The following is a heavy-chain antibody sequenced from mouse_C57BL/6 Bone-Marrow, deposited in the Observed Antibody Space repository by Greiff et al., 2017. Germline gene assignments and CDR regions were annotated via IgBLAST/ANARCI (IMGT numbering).Heavy chain of an antibody. CDR1: GFTFSDYG. CDR3: ARQGDYEGAWFAY. J-gene: IGHJ3*01. Sequence: EVKVEESGGGLVQPGGSLKLSCAASGFTFSDYGMAWVRQAPRKGPEWVAFISNLAYSIYYADTVTGRFTISRENAKNTLYLEMSSLRSEDTAMYYCARQGDYEGAWFAYWGQGTLVTVSA. CDR2: ISNLAYSI. V-gene: IGHV5-15*04. D-gene: IGHD2-4*01.